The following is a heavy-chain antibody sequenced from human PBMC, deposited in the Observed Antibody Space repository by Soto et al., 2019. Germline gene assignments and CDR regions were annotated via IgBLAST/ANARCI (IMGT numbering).Heavy chain of an antibody. D-gene: IGHD4-4*01. V-gene: IGHV4-30-2*01. CDR1: GGSITTGGYS. CDR3: ARTLDSHYGFGAFDI. CDR2: IYHSEST. Sequence: QLQLQESGSGLVKPSQTLSLTCAVSGGSITTGGYSWSWIRQPPGKGLEWIGYIYHSESTDYNPSLKNRVTIXXDXSXXQFSLKVSSVTAADTAVYYCARTLDSHYGFGAFDIWGQGTMVTVSS. J-gene: IGHJ3*02.